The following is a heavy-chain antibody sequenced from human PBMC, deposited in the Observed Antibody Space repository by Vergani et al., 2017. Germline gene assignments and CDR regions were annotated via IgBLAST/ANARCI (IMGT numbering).Heavy chain of an antibody. D-gene: IGHD3-3*01. Sequence: QVQLQESGPGLVKPSETLSLTCTVSGGSISSHYWSWIRQPPGKGLEWIGYIYYSGSTNYNPSLKSRVTISVDTSKNQFSLKLSSVTAADTAVYYCARVLSPMLRFLEWKRPWFDPWGQGTLVTVSS. CDR1: GGSISSHY. CDR3: ARVLSPMLRFLEWKRPWFDP. V-gene: IGHV4-59*11. CDR2: IYYSGST. J-gene: IGHJ5*02.